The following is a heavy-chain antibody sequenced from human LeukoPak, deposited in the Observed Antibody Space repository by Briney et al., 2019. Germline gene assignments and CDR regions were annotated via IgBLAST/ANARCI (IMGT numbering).Heavy chain of an antibody. D-gene: IGHD2-2*01. J-gene: IGHJ4*02. Sequence: SETLSLTCAVYGGSFSGYYWSWIRQPPGKGLEWIGYIYTSGSTNYNPSLKSRVTISVDTSKNQFSLKLSSVTAADTAVYYCARHGYQPYYFDYWGQGTLVTVSS. CDR2: IYTSGST. CDR3: ARHGYQPYYFDY. CDR1: GGSFSGYY. V-gene: IGHV4-4*09.